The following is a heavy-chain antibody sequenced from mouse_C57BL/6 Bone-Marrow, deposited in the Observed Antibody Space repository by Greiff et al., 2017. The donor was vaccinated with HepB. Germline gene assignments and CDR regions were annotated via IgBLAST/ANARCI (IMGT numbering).Heavy chain of an antibody. CDR3: ARHKQVRSSYAMDY. J-gene: IGHJ4*01. CDR1: GFTFSSYG. Sequence: DVMLVESGGDLVKPGGSLKLSCAASGFTFSSYGMSWVRQTPDKRLEWVATISSGGSYTYYPDSVKGRFTISRDNAKNTLYLQMSSLKSEDTAMYYCARHKQVRSSYAMDYWGQGTSVTVSS. V-gene: IGHV5-6*02. D-gene: IGHD1-3*01. CDR2: ISSGGSYT.